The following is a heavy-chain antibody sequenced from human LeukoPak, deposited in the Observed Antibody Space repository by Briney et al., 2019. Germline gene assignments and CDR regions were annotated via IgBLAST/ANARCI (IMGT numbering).Heavy chain of an antibody. D-gene: IGHD4-11*01. Sequence: GRSLRLSCAASGVIFSHYGMHWVRQAPGKGLEWAAVIWSDGSNRFYAGSVNGRFTIFRDNAQNTVFLQMNSLRAEDTAMYYCARDAQRGFDYSNSLRYWGHGTLVTVSS. CDR1: GVIFSHYG. CDR3: ARDAQRGFDYSNSLRY. J-gene: IGHJ4*01. V-gene: IGHV3-33*01. CDR2: IWSDGSNR.